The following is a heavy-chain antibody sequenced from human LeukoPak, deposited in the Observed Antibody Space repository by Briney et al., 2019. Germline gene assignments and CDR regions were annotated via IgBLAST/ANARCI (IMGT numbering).Heavy chain of an antibody. CDR1: GFTVSSNY. CDR2: LYSGGKT. D-gene: IGHD4-11*01. CDR3: ARASLDYSNYLFYYYGMDV. Sequence: GGSLRLSCAASGFTVSSNYMSWVRQAPGKGLEWVSVLYSGGKTYYADSAKGRFTISRDSSTNTLYLQMESLRAEDTAVYYCARASLDYSNYLFYYYGMDVWGQGTTVTVSS. V-gene: IGHV3-53*01. J-gene: IGHJ6*02.